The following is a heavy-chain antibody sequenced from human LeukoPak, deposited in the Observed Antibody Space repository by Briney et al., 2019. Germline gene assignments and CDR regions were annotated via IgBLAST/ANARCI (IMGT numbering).Heavy chain of an antibody. V-gene: IGHV4-39*01. CDR2: IYYSKNT. CDR1: GGSISSSSAY. D-gene: IGHD5-18*01. Sequence: PSQTLSLTCTVSGGSISSSSAYWGWIRQPPGKGLEWIGSIYYSKNTYYNPSLKSRVTISADTSKNQFSLTLGSVSATDTAVYYCVSPRGFSYGYFDYWGQGTLVTVSS. CDR3: VSPRGFSYGYFDY. J-gene: IGHJ4*02.